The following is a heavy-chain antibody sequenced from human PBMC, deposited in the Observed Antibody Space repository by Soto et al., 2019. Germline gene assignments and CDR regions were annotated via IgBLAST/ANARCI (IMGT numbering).Heavy chain of an antibody. CDR3: ARGGEGPPRDYFDY. J-gene: IGHJ4*02. CDR2: ISSSSSTI. Sequence: GGSLRLSCAASGFTFSSYSMNWVRPAPGKGLEWVSYISSSSSTIYYADSVKGRFTISRDNAKNSLYLQMNSLRDEDTAVYYCARGGEGPPRDYFDYWGQGTLVTVSS. CDR1: GFTFSSYS. V-gene: IGHV3-48*02. D-gene: IGHD6-6*01.